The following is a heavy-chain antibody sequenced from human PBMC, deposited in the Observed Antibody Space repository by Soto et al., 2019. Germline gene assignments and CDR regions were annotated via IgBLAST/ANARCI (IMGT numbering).Heavy chain of an antibody. CDR3: ARDNTGSLDS. V-gene: IGHV4-30-2*01. CDR1: RGSIGSGGYS. D-gene: IGHD3-10*01. CDR2: IYHTGST. Sequence: SETLSLTCAVSRGSIGSGGYSWSWIRQPPGKGLEWIGFIYHTGSTYYNPSLESRVTISVDRSKNQLYLRLSSVTAADTAVYYCARDNTGSLDSWGQGTLVTVSS. J-gene: IGHJ5*01.